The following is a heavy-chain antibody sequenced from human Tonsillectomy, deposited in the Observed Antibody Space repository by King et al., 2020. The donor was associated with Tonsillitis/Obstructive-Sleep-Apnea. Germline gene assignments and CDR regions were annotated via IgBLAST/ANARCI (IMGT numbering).Heavy chain of an antibody. CDR3: GRGITMVRGVRLYYGMDV. D-gene: IGHD3-10*01. CDR2: ISYDGSNK. V-gene: IGHV3-30*04. J-gene: IGHJ6*02. CDR1: GFTFSSYA. Sequence: HVQLVQSGGGVVQPGGSLRLSCAASGFTFSSYAVHWVRQAPGKGLEWVAVISYDGSNKYYADSVKGRFTISRDNSKNTLYLQMNSLRAEDTAVYYCGRGITMVRGVRLYYGMDVWGQGTTVTVSS.